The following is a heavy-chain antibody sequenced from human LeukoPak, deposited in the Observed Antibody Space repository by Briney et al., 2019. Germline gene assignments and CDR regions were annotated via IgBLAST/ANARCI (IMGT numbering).Heavy chain of an antibody. CDR3: ARDVNWGSVNWYFDL. Sequence: TSSETLSLTCTVSGGSISTYYWNWIRQPPGKGLEWIGYIYYSGNTHYNPSLKSRVTISVDTSKNQFSLKLSSVTAADTAVYYCARDVNWGSVNWYFDLWGRGTLVTVSS. J-gene: IGHJ2*01. CDR2: IYYSGNT. D-gene: IGHD7-27*01. CDR1: GGSISTYY. V-gene: IGHV4-59*01.